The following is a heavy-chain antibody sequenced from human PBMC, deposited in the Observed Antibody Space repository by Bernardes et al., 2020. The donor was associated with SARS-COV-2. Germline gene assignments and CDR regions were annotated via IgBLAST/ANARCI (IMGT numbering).Heavy chain of an antibody. Sequence: GGSLRLSCAASGFTFSSYAMSWVRQAPGKGLEWVSSISGSGGSTYYADSLKGRFTISRDNSRNTLYLQMNSLRVEDTAVYYCAKGPLPAALAIHDYWGQGTLVTVSS. CDR2: ISGSGGST. CDR1: GFTFSSYA. CDR3: AKGPLPAALAIHDY. J-gene: IGHJ4*02. V-gene: IGHV3-23*01. D-gene: IGHD2-2*01.